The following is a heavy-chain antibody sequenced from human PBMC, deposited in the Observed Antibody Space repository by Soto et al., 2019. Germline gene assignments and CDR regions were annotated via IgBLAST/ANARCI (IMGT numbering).Heavy chain of an antibody. CDR2: IYSTENT. Sequence: TLSLTCTVSGGSISSGDYYWSWIRQPPGKGLEWIGYIYSTENTYYHPSFLSRVTISADTSMNEFSLRLSSVTAADTAVYYCARLNGYCVSTGCHGYYGMDVWGQGTTVTVSS. CDR1: GGSISSGDYY. D-gene: IGHD2-2*03. CDR3: ARLNGYCVSTGCHGYYGMDV. V-gene: IGHV4-30-4*01. J-gene: IGHJ6*02.